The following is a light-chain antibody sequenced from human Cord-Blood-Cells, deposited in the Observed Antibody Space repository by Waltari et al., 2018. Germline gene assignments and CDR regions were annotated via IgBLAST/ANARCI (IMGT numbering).Light chain of an antibody. CDR1: RSYVRGHNY. V-gene: IGLV2-14*03. Sequence: QSVLTLPASASAPPGQSITISCPGTRSYVRGHNYVTWYQQHPSTAPKLMIHDVSNPPAGVSNRFCGSKSGNTAPPTISGLQADDEADYYCSSYTSRSTYVFGTGTKVTVL. CDR3: SSYTSRSTYV. J-gene: IGLJ1*01. CDR2: DVS.